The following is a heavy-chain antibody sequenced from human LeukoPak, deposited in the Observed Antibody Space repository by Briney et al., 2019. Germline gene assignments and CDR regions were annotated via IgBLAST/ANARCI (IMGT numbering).Heavy chain of an antibody. CDR1: GYSISTGRY. CDR2: IYHSGST. D-gene: IGHD2-2*01. J-gene: IGHJ4*02. Sequence: SETLSLTCAVSGYSISTGRYWGWIRPPPGKGLEWSGSIYHSGSTYYNPSLKSRVTISVDTSKNQFSLNLRSVTAADTAVYYCARSLSTAGIDYWGQGTLVTVSS. CDR3: ARSLSTAGIDY. V-gene: IGHV4-38-2*01.